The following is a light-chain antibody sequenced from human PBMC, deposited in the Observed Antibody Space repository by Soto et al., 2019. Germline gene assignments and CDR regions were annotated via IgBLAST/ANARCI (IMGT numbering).Light chain of an antibody. Sequence: QSVLTQPASVSGSPGQSITISCSGISIDVGSHNLVSWYQQYPGKAPKVVIYDDTHRPSGVSNRFSGFKSGNTASLTISDLQAEDEADYYCCSNGRASALRVMFGGGTQLTVL. V-gene: IGLV2-23*02. J-gene: IGLJ3*02. CDR2: DDT. CDR1: SIDVGSHNL. CDR3: CSNGRASALRVM.